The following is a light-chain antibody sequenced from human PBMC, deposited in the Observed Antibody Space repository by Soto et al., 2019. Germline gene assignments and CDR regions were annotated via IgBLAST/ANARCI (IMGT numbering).Light chain of an antibody. CDR1: TSDVGGYNY. Sequence: QSVLTQPPSASGSPGQSVTISCTGTTSDVGGYNYVSWYQQHPGKAPKVMLYEVNKRPSGVPDRFSGSKSGNTASLTVPGLQAEDEGDYYCCAYAGASWVFGGGTKLTVL. CDR3: CAYAGASWV. J-gene: IGLJ3*02. V-gene: IGLV2-8*01. CDR2: EVN.